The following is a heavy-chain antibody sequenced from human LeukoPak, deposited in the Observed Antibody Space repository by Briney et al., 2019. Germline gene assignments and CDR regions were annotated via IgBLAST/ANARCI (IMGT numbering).Heavy chain of an antibody. Sequence: PSETLSLTCADYGGSFSGYYWSWIRQPPGKGLEWIGEINHSGSTNYNPSLKSRVTISVDTSKNQFSLKLSSVTAADTAVYYCARGRGPYYWGQGTLVTVSS. D-gene: IGHD3-10*01. J-gene: IGHJ4*02. CDR1: GGSFSGYY. V-gene: IGHV4-34*01. CDR3: ARGRGPYY. CDR2: INHSGST.